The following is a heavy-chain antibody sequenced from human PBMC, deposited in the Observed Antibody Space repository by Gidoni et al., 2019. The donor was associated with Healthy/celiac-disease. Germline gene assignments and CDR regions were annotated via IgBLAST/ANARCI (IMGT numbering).Heavy chain of an antibody. CDR1: GFTFSSYP. Sequence: EVQLLESGGGLVQPGGSLRLSCAASGFTFSSYPMSWVRQAPGKGLEWVSAISGSGGSTYYADSVKGRFTISRDNSKNTLYLQMNSLRAEDTAVYYCAKDLDFYYDSSGYRDCFDYWGQGTLVTVSS. CDR3: AKDLDFYYDSSGYRDCFDY. V-gene: IGHV3-23*01. CDR2: ISGSGGST. J-gene: IGHJ4*02. D-gene: IGHD3-22*01.